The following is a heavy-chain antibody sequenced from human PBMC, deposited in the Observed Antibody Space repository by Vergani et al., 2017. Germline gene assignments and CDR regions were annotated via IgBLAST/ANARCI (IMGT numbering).Heavy chain of an antibody. J-gene: IGHJ4*02. CDR1: GGSISSGSYY. CDR2: IYTSGST. Sequence: QVQLQESGPGLVKPSQTLSLTCTVSGGSISSGSYYWSWIRQPAGKGLEWIGRIYTSGSTNYNPSLKSRVTISVDTSKNQFSLKLSSVTAADTAVYYCARERLSEYYDYIWGSRDDTENYFDYWGQGTLVTVSS. D-gene: IGHD3-16*01. CDR3: ARERLSEYYDYIWGSRDDTENYFDY. V-gene: IGHV4-61*02.